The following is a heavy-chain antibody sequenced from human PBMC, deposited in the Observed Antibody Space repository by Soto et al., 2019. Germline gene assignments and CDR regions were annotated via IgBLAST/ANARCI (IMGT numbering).Heavy chain of an antibody. V-gene: IGHV4-34*01. CDR1: GGSFSGYY. CDR2: INHSGST. D-gene: IGHD3-3*01. J-gene: IGHJ4*02. CDR3: ATSRWSGYSGY. Sequence: SETLSLTCAVYGGSFSGYYWSWIRQPPGKGLEWIGEINHSGSTNYNPSLKSRVTISVDTSKNQFSLKLSSVTAADTALYYCATSRWSGYSGYWGQGTLVTVSS.